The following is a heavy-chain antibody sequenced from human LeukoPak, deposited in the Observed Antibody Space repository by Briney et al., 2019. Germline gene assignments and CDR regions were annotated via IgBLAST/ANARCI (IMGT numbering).Heavy chain of an antibody. D-gene: IGHD3-10*01. CDR2: IYYSGYT. CDR1: GGSISNYY. V-gene: IGHV4-59*12. CDR3: ARTTMVRGTYYMDV. Sequence: SETLSLTCTVSGGSISNYYWSWIRQPPGKGLEWIGYIYYSGYTNYNPSLKSRVTISVDTSKNQFSLKLSSVTAADTAVYYCARTTMVRGTYYMDVWGKGTTVTISS. J-gene: IGHJ6*03.